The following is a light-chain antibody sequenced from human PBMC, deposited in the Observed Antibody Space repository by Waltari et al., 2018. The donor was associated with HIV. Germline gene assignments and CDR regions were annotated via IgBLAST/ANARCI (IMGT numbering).Light chain of an antibody. J-gene: IGKJ4*01. V-gene: IGKV4-1*01. Sequence: DIVMTQSTDSLTVSLGERATIHSKSSQSVLYISNNQNYLAWYQQKPGQPPKLLIYWASTRESGVPDRFSGSGSGTDFTLTISSLQAEDVAVYYCQQYFVTPFTFGGGTKIQIK. CDR3: QQYFVTPFT. CDR1: QSVLYISNNQNY. CDR2: WAS.